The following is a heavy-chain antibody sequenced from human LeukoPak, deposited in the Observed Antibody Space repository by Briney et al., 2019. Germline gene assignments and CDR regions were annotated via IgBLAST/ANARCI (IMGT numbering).Heavy chain of an antibody. CDR2: IYSGGST. CDR1: GFTFSSYA. J-gene: IGHJ3*02. D-gene: IGHD7-27*01. CDR3: ARDTWGSAAAFDI. V-gene: IGHV3-66*01. Sequence: GGSLRLSCAASGFTFSSYAMSWVRQAPGKGLEWVSVIYSGGSTYYADSVKGRFTISRDNSKNTLCLQMNSLRAEDTAVYYCARDTWGSAAAFDIWGQGTMVTVSS.